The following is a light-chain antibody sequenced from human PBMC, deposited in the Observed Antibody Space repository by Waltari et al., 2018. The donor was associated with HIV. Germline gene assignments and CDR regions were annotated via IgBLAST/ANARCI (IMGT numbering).Light chain of an antibody. J-gene: IGKJ5*01. CDR3: MQALQTPLIT. Sequence: DIVMTQSQLSLPVTPGEPASISCRSSQSLLNSNGFSYLDWYLQKPGQSPQLLIYLGSNRASGVPDRFSGSGSGTDFTLKISRVEAEDVGVYYCMQALQTPLITFGQGTRLEIK. V-gene: IGKV2-28*01. CDR1: QSLLNSNGFSY. CDR2: LGS.